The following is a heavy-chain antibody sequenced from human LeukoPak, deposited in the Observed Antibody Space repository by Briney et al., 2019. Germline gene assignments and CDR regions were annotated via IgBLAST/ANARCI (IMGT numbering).Heavy chain of an antibody. CDR2: IRFDGSDE. V-gene: IGHV3-30*02. Sequence: PGGSLRLSCAASAFIFSSYGMHWVRQAPGKGLEWVAFIRFDGSDEYYADSMKGRFTISRDNSKNTLYLQMNSLRTEDTAVYYCARVSGYRSGDYWGQGTLVTVSS. CDR1: AFIFSSYG. D-gene: IGHD6-25*01. J-gene: IGHJ4*02. CDR3: ARVSGYRSGDY.